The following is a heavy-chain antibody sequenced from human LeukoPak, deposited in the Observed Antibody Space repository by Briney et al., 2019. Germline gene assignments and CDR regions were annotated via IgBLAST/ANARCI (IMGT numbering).Heavy chain of an antibody. D-gene: IGHD4-17*01. CDR3: TTAPLLYGDYRRH. J-gene: IGHJ1*01. CDR2: IKSKTDGGTT. V-gene: IGHV3-15*01. CDR1: GFTFSNAW. Sequence: GGSLRLSCAASGFTFSNAWMSWVRQAPGKGLEWVGRIKSKTDGGTTDYAAPVKGRFTISRDDSKNTLYLQMNSLKTEDTAVYYCTTAPLLYGDYRRHWGQGTLVTVSS.